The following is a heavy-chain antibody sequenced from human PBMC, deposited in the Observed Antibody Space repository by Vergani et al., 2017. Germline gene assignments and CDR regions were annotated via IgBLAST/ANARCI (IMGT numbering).Heavy chain of an antibody. CDR2: NNPNSGGA. J-gene: IGHJ5*02. V-gene: IGHV1-2*02. CDR1: GYTFTGYF. D-gene: IGHD5-12*01. Sequence: QVQLVQSGAEVKKPGASVKVSCKASGYTFTGYFIHWVRQAPGQGLEWMGWNNPNSGGANYAQKFQGRVTMTRDTSISTAYMELSSLIIDDTAVYYCARDFGWLRLSNWFDPWGQGTLVTVSS. CDR3: ARDFGWLRLSNWFDP.